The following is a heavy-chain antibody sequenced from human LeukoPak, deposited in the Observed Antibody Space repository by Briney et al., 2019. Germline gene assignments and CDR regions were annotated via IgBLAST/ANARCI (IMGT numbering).Heavy chain of an antibody. Sequence: PGGSLRLSCVASEFNFFSYGMQWVRQAPGKGLVWVSRIFTDGSTTSYADSVEGRFTISRDNAKNTLYLEMKSLRVEDTAVYYCARELPREVTLDYWGQGTLVTVSP. J-gene: IGHJ4*01. CDR1: EFNFFSYG. D-gene: IGHD2-21*02. CDR3: ARELPREVTLDY. CDR2: IFTDGSTT. V-gene: IGHV3-74*01.